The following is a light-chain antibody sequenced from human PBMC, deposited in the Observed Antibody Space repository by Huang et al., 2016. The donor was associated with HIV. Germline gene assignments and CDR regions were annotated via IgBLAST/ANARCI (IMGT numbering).Light chain of an antibody. Sequence: DIVMTQSPLSLPVTPGEPASISCRSSQSLLHGTGYNYLDWYVQKAGQPPQLLIYLGSNLASGVPGRFSASGSGTDFTLKISRVEAEDVGVYYCMQALQTPSFGQGTRLEIK. CDR2: LGS. J-gene: IGKJ2*03. V-gene: IGKV2-28*01. CDR1: QSLLHGTGYNY. CDR3: MQALQTPS.